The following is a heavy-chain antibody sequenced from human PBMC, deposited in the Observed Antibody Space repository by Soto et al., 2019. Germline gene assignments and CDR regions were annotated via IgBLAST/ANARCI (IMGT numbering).Heavy chain of an antibody. J-gene: IGHJ4*02. D-gene: IGHD5-12*01. V-gene: IGHV4-59*01. CDR2: IHYNGNT. Sequence: PSETLSLTCAVYGGTFSGYYCSWIRQPPGKGLKWIGNIHYNGNTKYNPSLKSRVTMSVDTSKNQFSLKLISVTAADTAKYFCAREGNLGRWLQPLDFWGQGTLVTVSS. CDR1: GGTFSGYY. CDR3: AREGNLGRWLQPLDF.